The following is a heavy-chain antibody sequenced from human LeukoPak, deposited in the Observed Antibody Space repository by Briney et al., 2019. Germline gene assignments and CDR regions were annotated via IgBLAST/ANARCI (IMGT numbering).Heavy chain of an antibody. V-gene: IGHV1-69*13. CDR1: GGTFNSYA. D-gene: IGHD3-22*01. J-gene: IGHJ4*02. CDR2: IIAIFGTA. Sequence: GASVKVSCKASGGTFNSYAISWVRQAPGQGVEGRGGIIAIFGTANYAQKFQGRVTITADESTSTAYMELSSLRSEDTAVSYCATLYDYASSGYYRNWGQGNLVTVSS. CDR3: ATLYDYASSGYYRN.